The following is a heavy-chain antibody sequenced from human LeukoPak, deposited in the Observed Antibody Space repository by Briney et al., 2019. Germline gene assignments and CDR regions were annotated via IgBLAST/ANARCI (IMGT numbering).Heavy chain of an antibody. Sequence: SETLSLTCTVSGGSISSGSYYWSWIRQPAGKGLEWIGRIYTSGSTNYNPSLKSRATISVDTSKNQFSLKLSSVTAADTAVYYCARGRRRWPEVYYFDYWGQGTLVTVSS. V-gene: IGHV4-61*02. CDR2: IYTSGST. D-gene: IGHD5-24*01. CDR3: ARGRRRWPEVYYFDY. CDR1: GGSISSGSYY. J-gene: IGHJ4*02.